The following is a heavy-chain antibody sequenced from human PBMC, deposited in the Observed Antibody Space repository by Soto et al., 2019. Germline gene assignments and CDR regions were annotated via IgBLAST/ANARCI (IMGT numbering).Heavy chain of an antibody. Sequence: QVQLQESGPGLVKPSQTLSLTCTVSGGSISSGGYYWSWVRQHPGKGLEWIGYIYYSGSTYYNPSLKSRVTISVDTSKNQFSLKLSAVTAADTAVYYCARVKKYFWGSYRYKNVEYWGQGTLVTVSS. CDR2: IYYSGST. D-gene: IGHD3-16*02. CDR1: GGSISSGGYY. V-gene: IGHV4-31*03. J-gene: IGHJ4*02. CDR3: ARVKKYFWGSYRYKNVEY.